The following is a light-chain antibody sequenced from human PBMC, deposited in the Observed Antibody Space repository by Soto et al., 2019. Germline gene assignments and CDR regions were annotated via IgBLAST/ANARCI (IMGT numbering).Light chain of an antibody. J-gene: IGKJ5*01. Sequence: DIVLTQSPGTLSLSPGERATLSCRASQSVSTSYLAWYQQKPGQAPRLLIYGTSTRATGIPDRFSGSGSGTDFTLTISRLEPEDFSVYFCQQYSSSSPINFGQGTRLEI. CDR2: GTS. CDR1: QSVSTSY. CDR3: QQYSSSSPIN. V-gene: IGKV3-20*01.